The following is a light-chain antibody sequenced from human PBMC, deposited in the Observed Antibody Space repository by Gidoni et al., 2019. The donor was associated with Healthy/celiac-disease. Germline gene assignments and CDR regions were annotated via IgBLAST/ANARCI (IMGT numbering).Light chain of an antibody. CDR1: RSDVGSYNL. J-gene: IGLJ3*02. CDR2: EVS. CDR3: CSYAGSSTEV. V-gene: IGLV2-23*02. Sequence: QSALTQPASVSGSPGQSITISCTGTRSDVGSYNLVSGYQQHPGTAPKRMSYEVSKRPSGVSNRFSGSKSGNTASLTISGLQAEDEADYYCCSYAGSSTEVFGGGTKLTVL.